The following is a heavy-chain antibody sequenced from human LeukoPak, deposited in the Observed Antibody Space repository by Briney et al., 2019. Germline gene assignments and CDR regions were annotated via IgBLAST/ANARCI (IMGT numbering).Heavy chain of an antibody. CDR2: IYYSGST. J-gene: IGHJ4*02. CDR1: GGSISSGDYY. D-gene: IGHD6-13*01. CDR3: ARAQGIAAAATH. Sequence: SETLSLTCTVSGGSISSGDYYWSWIRQPPGKGLEWIGYIYYSGSTYYNPSLKSRVTISVDTSKNQFSLKLSSVTAADTAVYYCARAQGIAAAATHWGQGTLVTVSS. V-gene: IGHV4-30-4*01.